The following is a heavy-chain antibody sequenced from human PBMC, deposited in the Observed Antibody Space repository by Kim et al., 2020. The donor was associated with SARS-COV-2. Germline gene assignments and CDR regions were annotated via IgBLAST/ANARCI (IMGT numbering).Heavy chain of an antibody. V-gene: IGHV3-30*07. CDR3: ARDPLVGSPNDAFDI. J-gene: IGHJ3*02. D-gene: IGHD1-26*01. Sequence: DAGKGRFTISRDNSKNTLYLQMNSLRAEDTAVYYCARDPLVGSPNDAFDIWGQGTMVTVSS.